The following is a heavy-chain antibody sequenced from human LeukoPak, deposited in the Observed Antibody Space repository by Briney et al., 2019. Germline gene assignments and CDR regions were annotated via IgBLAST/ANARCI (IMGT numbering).Heavy chain of an antibody. V-gene: IGHV3-23*01. CDR1: GFTFSSYA. CDR3: ARSVYDSGGYYRVLDC. D-gene: IGHD3-22*01. J-gene: IGHJ4*02. CDR2: ISGSGDST. Sequence: PGGSLRLSCAASGFTFSSYAMSWVRQAPGKGLEWVSAISGSGDSTYYGDSVKGRFTISRDNAKNTLYLQMNSLRAEDTAVYYCARSVYDSGGYYRVLDCWGQGTLVTVSS.